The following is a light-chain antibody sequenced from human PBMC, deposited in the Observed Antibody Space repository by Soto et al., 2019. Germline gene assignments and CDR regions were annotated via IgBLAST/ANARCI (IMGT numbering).Light chain of an antibody. CDR1: QGISRW. V-gene: IGKV1-5*03. J-gene: IGKJ5*01. CDR2: KAS. Sequence: DIQMTQSPSTLSASVGDRVTITCRASQGISRWLAWYQQQPGKAPKLLIYKASSLESGVPSRFSGSGSGAEFTLTISGLQPADFATDYGQQYNYYPTFGQGTRLEIK. CDR3: QQYNYYPT.